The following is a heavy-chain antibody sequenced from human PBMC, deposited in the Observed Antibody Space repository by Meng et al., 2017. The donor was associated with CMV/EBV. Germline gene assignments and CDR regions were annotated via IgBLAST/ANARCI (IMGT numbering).Heavy chain of an antibody. J-gene: IGHJ4*02. V-gene: IGHV4-4*07. D-gene: IGHD4-17*01. CDR2: IYTSGST. Sequence: LLRQSVPGLVQPSGTLVLPSTVSGGASRSCYWSWIRQPAGKGLEWIGRIYTSGSTNYNPSLKSRVTMSVDTSKNQFSLKLSSVTAADTAVYYCARGPEVDYGDYVGLDYWGQGTLVTVSS. CDR1: GGASRSCY. CDR3: ARGPEVDYGDYVGLDY.